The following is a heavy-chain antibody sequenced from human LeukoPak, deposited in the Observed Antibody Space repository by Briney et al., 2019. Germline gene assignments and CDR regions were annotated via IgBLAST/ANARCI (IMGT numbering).Heavy chain of an antibody. J-gene: IGHJ4*02. Sequence: ASVKVSCKASGYTFTSHDISWVRQAPGQGLEWMGWISVYSGYTNYAQKVQGRVTMTTDTSTSTAYMELRSLRSDDTAVYYCAREGNDYDFWSGDREGRYYFDYWGQGTLVTVSS. CDR2: ISVYSGYT. V-gene: IGHV1-18*01. D-gene: IGHD3-3*01. CDR3: AREGNDYDFWSGDREGRYYFDY. CDR1: GYTFTSHD.